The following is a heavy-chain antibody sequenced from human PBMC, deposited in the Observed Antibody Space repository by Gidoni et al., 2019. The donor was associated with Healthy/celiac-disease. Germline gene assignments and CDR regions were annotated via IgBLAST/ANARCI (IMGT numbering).Heavy chain of an antibody. D-gene: IGHD3-22*01. CDR2: ISYDGSNK. V-gene: IGHV3-30-3*01. CDR1: GFTFSSYA. Sequence: QVQLVESGGGVVQPARSLRLSCAASGFTFSSYAMHWVRQAPGKGLEWVAVISYDGSNKYYADSVKGRFTISRDNSKNTLYLQMNSLRAEDTAVYYCDYYDSSGYVYWGQGTLVTVSS. J-gene: IGHJ4*02. CDR3: DYYDSSGYVY.